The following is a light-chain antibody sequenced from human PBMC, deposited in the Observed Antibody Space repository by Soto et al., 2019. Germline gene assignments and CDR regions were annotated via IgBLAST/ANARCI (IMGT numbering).Light chain of an antibody. V-gene: IGKV3-11*01. CDR2: DAS. J-gene: IGKJ4*01. CDR3: QQRPNWPLT. Sequence: EIVLTQSPATLSLSPGERATLSCRASQSISSQLAWYQQKPGQAPRLLIYDASNRATGIPARFSGSGSGTDFTLTINSLEPDDFAVYYCQQRPNWPLTFGGGTKVEIK. CDR1: QSISSQ.